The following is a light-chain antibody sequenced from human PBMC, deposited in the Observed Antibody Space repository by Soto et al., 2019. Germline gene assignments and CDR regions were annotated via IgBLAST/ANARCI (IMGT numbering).Light chain of an antibody. J-gene: IGKJ5*01. CDR2: LIS. CDR3: QQTYRTPVT. V-gene: IGKV1-39*01. Sequence: STLXXSVGXKVAXTWXASQTLSSYLNWYQHKPGKAPRLLIYLISRLNSGAPSRFSGSGSGKDFTLTIGSPQPEDTATYYCQQTYRTPVTFGQLTRMDIK. CDR1: QTLSSY.